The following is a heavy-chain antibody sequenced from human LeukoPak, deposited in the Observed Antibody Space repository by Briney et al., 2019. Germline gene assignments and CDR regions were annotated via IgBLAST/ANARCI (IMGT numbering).Heavy chain of an antibody. J-gene: IGHJ4*02. V-gene: IGHV7-4-1*02. CDR2: INTNTGNP. Sequence: ASVKVSCKASGYTFTSYAMNWMRQAPGQVLEWMGWINTNTGNPTYVQGFTGRFVFSLDTSVSTAYLQISSLKAEDTAVYYCARGLSESYYDSSGYPLWGQGTLVTVSS. CDR3: ARGLSESYYDSSGYPL. CDR1: GYTFTSYA. D-gene: IGHD3-22*01.